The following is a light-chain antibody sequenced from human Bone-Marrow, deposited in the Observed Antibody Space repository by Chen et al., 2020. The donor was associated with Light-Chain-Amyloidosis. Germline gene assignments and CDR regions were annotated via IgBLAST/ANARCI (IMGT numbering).Light chain of an antibody. CDR2: EVT. CDR3: SSYTITNTLV. J-gene: IGLJ1*01. Sequence: QSALTQPASVSGSPGQSLTISCTGTSSDVGGDNHVSWYQQHPDKAPKLMIYEVTNRPSWVPDRCSGSKSDNTAPLTISGLQTEDEADYFCSSYTITNTLVFGSGTRVTVL. CDR1: SSDVGGDNH. V-gene: IGLV2-14*01.